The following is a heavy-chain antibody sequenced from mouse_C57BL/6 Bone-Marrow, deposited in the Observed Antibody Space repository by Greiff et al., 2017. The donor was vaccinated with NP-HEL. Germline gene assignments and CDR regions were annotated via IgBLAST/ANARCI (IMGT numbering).Heavy chain of an antibody. D-gene: IGHD1-1*01. V-gene: IGHV1-4*01. Sequence: VMLVESGAELARPGASVKMSCKASGYTFTSYTMHWVKQRPGQGLEWIGYINPSSGYTKYNQKFKDKATLTADKSSSTAYMQLSSLTSEDSAVYYCAWYGTSYFDVWGTGTTVTVSS. CDR1: GYTFTSYT. J-gene: IGHJ1*03. CDR3: AWYGTSYFDV. CDR2: INPSSGYT.